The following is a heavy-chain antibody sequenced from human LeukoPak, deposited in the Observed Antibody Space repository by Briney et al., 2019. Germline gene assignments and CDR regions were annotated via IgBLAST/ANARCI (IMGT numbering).Heavy chain of an antibody. CDR1: GFTFSSYA. Sequence: GGSLRLSCAASGFTFSSYAMSRGCQPPGKGLEGVSAISGSGGSTYYADSVKGRFTISRDNSKNTLYLQMNSLSAEDPAVYYCAKAPGWNYVAHRDVWGQGTTVTVSS. CDR3: AKAPGWNYVAHRDV. CDR2: ISGSGGST. D-gene: IGHD1-7*01. V-gene: IGHV3-23*01. J-gene: IGHJ6*02.